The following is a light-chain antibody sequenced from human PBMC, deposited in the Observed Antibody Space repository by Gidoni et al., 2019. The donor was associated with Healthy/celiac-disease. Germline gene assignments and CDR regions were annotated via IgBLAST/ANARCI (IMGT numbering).Light chain of an antibody. CDR2: DAS. CDR1: QDISNY. V-gene: IGKV1-33*01. CDR3: QQYDNLLTFT. J-gene: IGKJ3*01. Sequence: DIQMPQSPSSLSASVGDRVTITCQASQDISNYLNWYQQKPGKATKLLIYDASNLETGVPSRFSGSGSGTDFTFTISSLQPEDIATYYCQQYDNLLTFTFGPGTKVDIK.